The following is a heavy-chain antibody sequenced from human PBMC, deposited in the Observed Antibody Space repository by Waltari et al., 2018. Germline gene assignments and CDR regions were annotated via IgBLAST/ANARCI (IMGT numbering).Heavy chain of an antibody. Sequence: QVHLQESGPGLVKPSETLSLTCTFSRGSIIGFYWSCIRQPPGKGLEWIGSILYSGTPVYSPSLESRVTMSVDMSKNQFSLELGSVTAADTAVYHCARYHCTSGVCKHFDYWGQGILVTVSS. CDR2: ILYSGTP. CDR3: ARYHCTSGVCKHFDY. CDR1: RGSIIGFY. J-gene: IGHJ4*02. D-gene: IGHD2-8*01. V-gene: IGHV4-59*01.